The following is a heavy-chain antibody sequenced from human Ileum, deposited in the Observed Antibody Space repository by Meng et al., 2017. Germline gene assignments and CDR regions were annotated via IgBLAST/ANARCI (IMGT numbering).Heavy chain of an antibody. CDR3: ASGSGSLDY. J-gene: IGHJ4*02. D-gene: IGHD3-3*01. Sequence: QVHLHQSGPGQVKPSQTLSLTWAVSGGSVSSNIAAWNWIRQSPLRGLEWLGRTYYRSKWYSEYAVSVKSRISITPDTSKNQFSLQMNSVTPEDTAVYYCASGSGSLDYWGPGTLVTASS. CDR2: TYYRSKWYS. V-gene: IGHV6-1*01. CDR1: GGSVSSNIAA.